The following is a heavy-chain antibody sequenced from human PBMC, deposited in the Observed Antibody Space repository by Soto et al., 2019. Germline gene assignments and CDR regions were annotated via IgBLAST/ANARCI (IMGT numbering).Heavy chain of an antibody. D-gene: IGHD2-2*01. CDR1: GGSISSGDYY. CDR2: IYYSGST. Sequence: SETLSLTCTVSGGSISSGDYYWSWIRQPPGKGLEWIGYIYYSGSTYYNPSLKSRVTISVDTSKNQFSLKLSSVTAADTAVYYCAREIGGYCISTSCSFPWGQGTLVTVSS. J-gene: IGHJ5*02. V-gene: IGHV4-30-4*01. CDR3: AREIGGYCISTSCSFP.